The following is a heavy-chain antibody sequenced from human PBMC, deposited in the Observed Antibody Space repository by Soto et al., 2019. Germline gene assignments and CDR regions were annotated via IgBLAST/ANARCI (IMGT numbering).Heavy chain of an antibody. CDR2: LYNSGST. V-gene: IGHV4-39*01. D-gene: IGHD3-22*01. CDR1: GGSVSSGSYY. CDR3: ARQDERMNYYDSSGYQNWFDP. J-gene: IGHJ5*02. Sequence: SETLSLTCTVSGGSVSSGSYYWTWIRQPPGKGLEWIGCLYNSGSTYYNPSLKSRVTISVDTSKNQFSLKLSSVTAADTAVYYCARQDERMNYYDSSGYQNWFDPWGQGTLVTVS.